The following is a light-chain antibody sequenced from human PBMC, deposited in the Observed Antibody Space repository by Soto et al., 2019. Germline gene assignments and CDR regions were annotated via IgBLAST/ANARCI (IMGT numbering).Light chain of an antibody. CDR3: QQANSFPPGT. CDR2: KAS. CDR1: QSISYW. Sequence: DIQMTQSPSTLSASVGDRVTITCRASQSISYWLAWYQQKPGKAPNLLIYKASTLASGVPSRFSGSGSGTEFTLTINSLQPDDFATYYCQQANSFPPGTFGQGTKVDIK. J-gene: IGKJ1*01. V-gene: IGKV1-5*03.